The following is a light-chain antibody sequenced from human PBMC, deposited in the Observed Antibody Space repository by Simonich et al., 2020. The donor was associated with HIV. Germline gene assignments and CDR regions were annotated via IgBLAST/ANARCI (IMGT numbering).Light chain of an antibody. V-gene: IGKV3D-20*01. Sequence: EIVLTQSPGTLSLSPGERATLSCRASQRISSSFLAWYQQKPGLAPRLLIYDASTRATGIPDRFSGSGSGTDFTLTISSLEPEDFAVYYCQQYNNWPYTFGQGTKLEIK. CDR3: QQYNNWPYT. CDR2: DAS. J-gene: IGKJ2*01. CDR1: QRISSSF.